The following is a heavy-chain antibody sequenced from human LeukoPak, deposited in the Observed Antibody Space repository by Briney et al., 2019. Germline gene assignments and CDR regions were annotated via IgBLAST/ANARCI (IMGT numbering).Heavy chain of an antibody. CDR2: ISGSGGST. V-gene: IGHV3-23*01. D-gene: IGHD1-20*01. CDR1: GFTFSSYS. Sequence: GGSLRLSCAASGFTFSSYSMNWVRQAPGKGLEWVSAISGSGGSTYYADSVKGRFTISRDNSKNTLYLQMNSLRTEDTAVYYCAKGGYNWNHYYMDVWGKGTTVTVSS. CDR3: AKGGYNWNHYYMDV. J-gene: IGHJ6*03.